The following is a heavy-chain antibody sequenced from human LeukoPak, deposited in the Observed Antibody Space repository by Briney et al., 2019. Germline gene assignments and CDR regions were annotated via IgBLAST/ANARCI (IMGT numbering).Heavy chain of an antibody. V-gene: IGHV4-59*08. CDR2: IYYSGST. CDR1: GGSISSYY. CDR3: ARLASGSYGPLTPFVY. J-gene: IGHJ4*02. Sequence: SETLSLTCTVSGGSISSYYWSWIRQPPGKGLEWIGDIYYSGSTNYNPSLKSRVTISVDPSKNQFSLRLSSVTAADTAVYYSARLASGSYGPLTPFVYWGQGTLVTVSS. D-gene: IGHD1-26*01.